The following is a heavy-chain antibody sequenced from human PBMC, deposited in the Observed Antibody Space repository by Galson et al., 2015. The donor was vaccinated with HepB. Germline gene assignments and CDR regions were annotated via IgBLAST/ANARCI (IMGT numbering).Heavy chain of an antibody. D-gene: IGHD1-1*01. CDR2: ISSSSSYI. V-gene: IGHV3-21*01. J-gene: IGHJ3*02. Sequence: SLRLSCAASGFTFSSYSMNWVRQAPGKGLEWVSSISSSSSYIYYADSVKGRFTISRDNAKNSLYLQMNSLRAEDTAVYYCARVTTGTTLDAFDIWGQGTMVTVSS. CDR1: GFTFSSYS. CDR3: ARVTTGTTLDAFDI.